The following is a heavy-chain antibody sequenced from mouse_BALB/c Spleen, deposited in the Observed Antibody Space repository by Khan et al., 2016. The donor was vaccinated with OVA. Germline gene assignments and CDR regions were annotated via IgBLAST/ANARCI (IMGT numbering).Heavy chain of an antibody. CDR2: IRLKSDDYVK. CDR1: GFTFSNYW. CDR3: WILL. J-gene: IGHJ2*01. Sequence: EVKLEESGGGLVQPGGSMKLSCVASGFTFSNYWMNWVRQSPEKGLEWVAEIRLKSDDYVKPYAESVKGRFTISSDDSKCSVYMQMNNLSAEDTGIYYCWILLWGQGTTLTVSS. V-gene: IGHV6-6*02.